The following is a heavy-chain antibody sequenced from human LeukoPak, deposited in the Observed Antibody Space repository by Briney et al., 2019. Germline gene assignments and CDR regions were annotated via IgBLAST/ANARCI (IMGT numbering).Heavy chain of an antibody. D-gene: IGHD6-19*01. CDR1: GDSISSYY. CDR3: ARSYSNGPFDL. Sequence: PSETLSLTCTVSGDSISSYYWNWIRQPPGKGLEWIGYIYYSGSTKYNASLKSRVTISLDTSNNQFSLKLRSMTAADTAVYYCARSYSNGPFDLWGQGTLVIASS. V-gene: IGHV4-59*01. J-gene: IGHJ4*02. CDR2: IYYSGST.